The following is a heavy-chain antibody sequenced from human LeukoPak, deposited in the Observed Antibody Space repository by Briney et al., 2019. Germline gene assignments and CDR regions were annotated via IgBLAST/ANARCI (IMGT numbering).Heavy chain of an antibody. V-gene: IGHV4-61*02. CDR2: IYTSGST. CDR1: GGSISSGSYY. CDR3: ARDSYPITIFGVSWFDP. J-gene: IGHJ5*02. D-gene: IGHD3-3*01. Sequence: SETLSLTCTVSGGSISSGSYYWSWIRQPAGKGLEWIGRIYTSGSTNYNPSLKSRVTISVDTSKNQLSLKLSSVTAADTAVYYCARDSYPITIFGVSWFDPWGQGTLVTVSS.